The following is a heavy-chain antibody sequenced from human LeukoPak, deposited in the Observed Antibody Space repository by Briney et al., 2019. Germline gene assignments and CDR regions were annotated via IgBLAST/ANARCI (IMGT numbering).Heavy chain of an antibody. CDR2: IYTSGST. J-gene: IGHJ4*02. CDR1: GGSISSYY. CDR3: ARSAFYYGSGSHRGGFDY. D-gene: IGHD3-10*01. V-gene: IGHV4-4*07. Sequence: SETLSLTCTVSGGSISSYYWSWIRQPAGKGLEWIGRIYTSGSTNYNPSLKSRVTMSVDTSKNQFSLKLSSVTAADTAVYYCARSAFYYGSGSHRGGFDYWGQGTLVTVSS.